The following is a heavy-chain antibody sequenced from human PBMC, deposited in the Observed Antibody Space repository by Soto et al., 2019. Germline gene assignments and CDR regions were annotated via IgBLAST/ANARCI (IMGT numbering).Heavy chain of an antibody. Sequence: GASVKVSCKASGYTFTSYYMHWVRQAPGQGLERMGIINPSGGSTSYAQKFQGRVTMTRDTSTSTVYMELSSLRSEDTAVYYCARETPPTRFLEEVYYYYYYMDVWGKGTTVTVSS. D-gene: IGHD3-3*01. CDR3: ARETPPTRFLEEVYYYYYYMDV. J-gene: IGHJ6*03. CDR1: GYTFTSYY. CDR2: INPSGGST. V-gene: IGHV1-46*03.